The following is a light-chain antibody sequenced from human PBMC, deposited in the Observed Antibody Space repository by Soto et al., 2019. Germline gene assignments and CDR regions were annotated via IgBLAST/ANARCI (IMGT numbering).Light chain of an antibody. J-gene: IGKJ1*01. V-gene: IGKV3-20*01. CDR3: HQYGSPPQT. Sequence: ESVLTQSPGTLSLSPGERATLSCRASQSVTSSSLAWYQQKPGQAPRLLIYAASSRATGIPDRFSGSGSGIDFTLSISRLEPEDFAIYYCHQYGSPPQTFGQRIRVEVK. CDR1: QSVTSSS. CDR2: AAS.